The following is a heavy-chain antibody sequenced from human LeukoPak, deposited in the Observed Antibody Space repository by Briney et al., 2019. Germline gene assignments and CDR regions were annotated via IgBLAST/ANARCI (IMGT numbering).Heavy chain of an antibody. V-gene: IGHV3-23*01. CDR3: ATYRQVLLPFES. CDR2: IFPSGGEL. J-gene: IGHJ4*02. Sequence: GGSLRLSCAASGFTFSTFAMIWVRQPPGKGLEWVSSIFPSGGELHYADSVRGRFTISRDNSKSTLSLQMNSLRAEDTAIYYCATYRQVLLPFESWGQGTLVTVSS. CDR1: GFTFSTFA. D-gene: IGHD2-8*02.